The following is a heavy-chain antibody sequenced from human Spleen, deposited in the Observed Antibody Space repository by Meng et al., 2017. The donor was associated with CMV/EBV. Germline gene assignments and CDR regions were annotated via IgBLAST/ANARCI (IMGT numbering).Heavy chain of an antibody. D-gene: IGHD1-26*01. CDR2: VGGSGDNT. J-gene: IGHJ4*02. V-gene: IGHV3-23*01. CDR3: AKSHLPSGRIAGGRFDH. Sequence: FTFSNYAMSWVRQAQGKGLEWVSGVGGSGDNTYYADSVKGRFAISRDNSKNTLYLQVNSLRVEDTAVYYCAKSHLPSGRIAGGRFDHWGQGTLVTVSS. CDR1: FTFSNYA.